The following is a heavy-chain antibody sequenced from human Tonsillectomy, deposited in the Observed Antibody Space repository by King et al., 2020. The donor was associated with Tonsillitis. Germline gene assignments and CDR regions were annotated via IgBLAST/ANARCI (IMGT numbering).Heavy chain of an antibody. CDR1: GDSFSDYL. Sequence: EIQLVQSGAAVKKPGESLRISCQGSGDSFSDYLITWVRQVPGKGLEWMGRIDPSDSYTNCSPSLQGHVTISADKSISTAYLQWSSLKASDTAIYYCATRTGINGYDSFFEYWGQGTLVTVSS. CDR2: IDPSDSYT. CDR3: ATRTGINGYDSFFEY. D-gene: IGHD5-12*01. V-gene: IGHV5-10-1*01. J-gene: IGHJ4*02.